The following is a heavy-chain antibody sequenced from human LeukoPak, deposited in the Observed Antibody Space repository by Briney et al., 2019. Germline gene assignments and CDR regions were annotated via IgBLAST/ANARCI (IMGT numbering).Heavy chain of an antibody. CDR1: GGSFSGYY. CDR2: IDHRGSP. Sequence: PSETLSLTCAVYGGSFSGYYWSWIRQPPGKGLGWIGEIDHRGSPNYTPSLKSRVTISVDTSKNQFSLKLSSVAAADTAVYYCARGETGPRLAIWGQGTLLTVSS. J-gene: IGHJ4*02. V-gene: IGHV4-34*01. CDR3: ARGETGPRLAI.